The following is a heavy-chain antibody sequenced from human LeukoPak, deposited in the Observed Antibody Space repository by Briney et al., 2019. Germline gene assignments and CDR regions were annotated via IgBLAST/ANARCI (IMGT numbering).Heavy chain of an antibody. CDR2: INHSGST. V-gene: IGHV4-34*01. D-gene: IGHD5-18*01. CDR1: GGSFSGYD. J-gene: IGHJ6*02. Sequence: SETLSLTCAVYGGSFSGYDWSWIRQPPGKGLEWIGEINHSGSTNYNPSLKSRVTISVDTSKNLFSLKLSSVTAADTAVYYCSRDIQLWSQNHYGMDVWGQGTTVTVSS. CDR3: SRDIQLWSQNHYGMDV.